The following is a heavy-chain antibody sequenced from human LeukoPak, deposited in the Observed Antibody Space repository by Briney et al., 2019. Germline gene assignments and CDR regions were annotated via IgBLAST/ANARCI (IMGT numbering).Heavy chain of an antibody. Sequence: KCGESLKISCKGSGYSFTSCWIGWVRQMPGKGLEWMGIIYPGDSDTRYSPSFQGQVTISADKSISTAYLQWSSLKASDTAMYYCARLGDCSSTSCYSVNYYYYYGMDVWGQGTTVTVSS. J-gene: IGHJ6*02. V-gene: IGHV5-51*01. D-gene: IGHD2-2*01. CDR2: IYPGDSDT. CDR1: GYSFTSCW. CDR3: ARLGDCSSTSCYSVNYYYYYGMDV.